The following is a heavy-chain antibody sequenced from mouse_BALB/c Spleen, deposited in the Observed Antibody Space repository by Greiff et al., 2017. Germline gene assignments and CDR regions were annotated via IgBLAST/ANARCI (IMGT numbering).Heavy chain of an antibody. D-gene: IGHD2-14*01. CDR1: GYTFTSYV. J-gene: IGHJ4*01. CDR2: INPYNDGT. V-gene: IGHV1-14*01. Sequence: EVKLMESGPELVKPGASVKMSCKASGYTFTSYVMHWVKQKPGQGLEWIGYINPYNDGTKYNEKFKGKATLTSDKSSSTAYMELSSLTSEDSAVYYCARKSPIRYDERGYAMDYWGQGTSVTVSS. CDR3: ARKSPIRYDERGYAMDY.